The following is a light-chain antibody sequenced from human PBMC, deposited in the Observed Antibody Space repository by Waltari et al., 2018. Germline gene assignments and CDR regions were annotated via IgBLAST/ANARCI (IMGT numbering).Light chain of an antibody. CDR3: QQYNRLPLT. V-gene: IGKV1-17*01. CDR2: SAD. Sequence: DIQMTQSPSSLSASVGDRVTITCRASQGISSYLNWYQQKPGKAPKLLIYSADRLESGVPSRFSGSGSGTEFTLIISSLQPEDFATYYCQQYNRLPLTFGGGTKVEIK. CDR1: QGISSY. J-gene: IGKJ4*01.